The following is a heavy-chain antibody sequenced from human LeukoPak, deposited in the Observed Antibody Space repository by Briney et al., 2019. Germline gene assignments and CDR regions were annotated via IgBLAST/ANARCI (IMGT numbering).Heavy chain of an antibody. V-gene: IGHV1-18*01. CDR1: GYIFTSYG. CDR2: ISAYNGNT. CDR3: ARDGVYGDYGYYYYYGMDV. D-gene: IGHD4-17*01. Sequence: ASVKVSCKASGYIFTSYGISWVRQAPGQGLEWMGWISAYNGNTNYAQKLQGRVTMTTDTSTSTAYMELRSLRSDDTAVYYCARDGVYGDYGYYYYYGMDVWGQGTTVTVSS. J-gene: IGHJ6*02.